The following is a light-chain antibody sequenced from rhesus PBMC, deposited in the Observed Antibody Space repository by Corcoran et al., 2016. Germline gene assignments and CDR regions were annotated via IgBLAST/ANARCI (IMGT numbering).Light chain of an antibody. Sequence: DIQMTQSPSSLSASVGDRVSITCRSSQDISSYLNWYQQKPGKAPKRLFYKSSILESGVPSRFSGSGSWTDFTLTISSLQPEDFATYYCLQYNGDPWTFGQGTKVEIK. J-gene: IGKJ1*01. CDR3: LQYNGDPWT. CDR1: QDISSY. CDR2: KSS. V-gene: IGKV1-43*02.